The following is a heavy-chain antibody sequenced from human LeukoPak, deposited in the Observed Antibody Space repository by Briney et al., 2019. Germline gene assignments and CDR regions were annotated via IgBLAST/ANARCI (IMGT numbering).Heavy chain of an antibody. J-gene: IGHJ5*02. CDR1: GGSFSGYN. D-gene: IGHD2-2*01. Sequence: SETLSLTCPVYGGSFSGYNWSWIRPPPGHGPEWNGATNPSGSTNYNPSLKSRVTISVDTSKHQSSLELSSVTAADTAVYYCARARRRPAASRNWFDPWGQGTLVTVSS. CDR2: TNPSGST. CDR3: ARARRRPAASRNWFDP. V-gene: IGHV4-34*01.